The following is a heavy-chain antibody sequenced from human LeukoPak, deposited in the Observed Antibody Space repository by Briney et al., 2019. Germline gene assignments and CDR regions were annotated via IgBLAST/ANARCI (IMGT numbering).Heavy chain of an antibody. CDR2: ISGSGGST. J-gene: IGHJ4*02. V-gene: IGHV3-23*01. Sequence: PGGSLRLSCAASGFTFDDYAMHWVRQAPGKGLEWVSGISGSGGSTYNADSVKGRFTISRDNSKNTLYLQMNSLRAEDTAVYYCAEVSRYWGYWGQGTLVTVSS. D-gene: IGHD3-9*01. CDR3: AEVSRYWGY. CDR1: GFTFDDYA.